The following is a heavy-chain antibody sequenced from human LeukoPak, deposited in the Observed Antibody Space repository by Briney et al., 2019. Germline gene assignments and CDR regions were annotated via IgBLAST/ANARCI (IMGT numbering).Heavy chain of an antibody. CDR3: ARRYERRSGWFDP. CDR1: GGSFSGYY. D-gene: IGHD1-14*01. V-gene: IGHV4-34*01. J-gene: IGHJ5*02. Sequence: NSSETLSLTCAVYGGSFSGYYWSWIRQTPGKGLEWIGEINHSGSTNYNPSLKSRVTISVDTSKNQFSLKLSSVTAADTAVYYCARRYERRSGWFDPWGQGTLVTVSS. CDR2: INHSGST.